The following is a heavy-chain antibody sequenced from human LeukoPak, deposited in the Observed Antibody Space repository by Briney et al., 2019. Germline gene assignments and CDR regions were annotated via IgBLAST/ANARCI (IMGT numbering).Heavy chain of an antibody. V-gene: IGHV3-7*01. CDR2: IKQDGSEK. CDR3: AREGFSGPVMASCFDY. Sequence: PGGSLRLSCAASGFTFSSYWMSWVRQAPGKGLEWVANIKQDGSEKYYVDSMKGRFTISRDNAKNSLYLQMNSLRAEDTAVYYCAREGFSGPVMASCFDYWGQGTLVTVSS. CDR1: GFTFSSYW. D-gene: IGHD2-2*01. J-gene: IGHJ4*02.